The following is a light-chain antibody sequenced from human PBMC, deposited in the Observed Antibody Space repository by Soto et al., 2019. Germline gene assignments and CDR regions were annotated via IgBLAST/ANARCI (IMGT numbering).Light chain of an antibody. Sequence: QSVLTQPPSASGTPGQRVTISCSGSSSNIGSNPVSWYQQLPGTAPKLLIYTNIQRPSGVPDRFSASKSGTSASLAISGLQSEDEADYYCATWDDSLNVLFGGGTKVTVL. V-gene: IGLV1-44*01. CDR3: ATWDDSLNVL. J-gene: IGLJ2*01. CDR1: SSNIGSNP. CDR2: TNI.